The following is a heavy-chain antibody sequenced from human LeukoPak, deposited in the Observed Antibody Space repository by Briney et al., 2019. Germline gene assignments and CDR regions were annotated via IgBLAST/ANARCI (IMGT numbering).Heavy chain of an antibody. J-gene: IGHJ4*02. CDR1: GYSISSGYY. CDR2: IYHSGST. V-gene: IGHV4-38-2*02. Sequence: PSETLSLTCTVSGYSISSGYYWGWIRQPPGKGLEWIGSIYHSGSTYYNPSLKSRVTISLDTSKNQFSLRLSSVTAADTAVYYCARGPKGLPANYWGQGTLVTVSS. D-gene: IGHD2-2*01. CDR3: ARGPKGLPANY.